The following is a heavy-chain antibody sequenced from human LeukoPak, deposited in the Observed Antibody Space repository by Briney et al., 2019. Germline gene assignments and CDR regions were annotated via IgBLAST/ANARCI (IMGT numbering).Heavy chain of an antibody. CDR1: GFRFDDYG. Sequence: GWSLRLSCAAYGFRFDDYGMTWVRQAPGKGLEWVSDINWTGASTGYADSVKGRFTISRDNAKNSLYLQMNSLRADDTALYYCARGSRGTPGQWGQGTLVTVSS. CDR2: INWTGAST. CDR3: ARGSRGTPGQ. D-gene: IGHD3-16*01. V-gene: IGHV3-20*04. J-gene: IGHJ4*02.